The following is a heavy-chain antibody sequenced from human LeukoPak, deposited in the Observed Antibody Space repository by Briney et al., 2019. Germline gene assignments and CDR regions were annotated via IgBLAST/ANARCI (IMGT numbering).Heavy chain of an antibody. CDR2: IYYSGST. V-gene: IGHV4-39*01. D-gene: IGHD3-3*01. CDR3: ARGRPYDFWSGYVLLNWFDP. Sequence: SETLSLTCTVSGGSISSSSYYWGWIRQPPGKGLEWIGSIYYSGSTYYNPSLKSRVTISVDTSKNQFSLKLSSVTAADTAVYYCARGRPYDFWSGYVLLNWFDPWGQGTLVTVSS. J-gene: IGHJ5*02. CDR1: GGSISSSSYY.